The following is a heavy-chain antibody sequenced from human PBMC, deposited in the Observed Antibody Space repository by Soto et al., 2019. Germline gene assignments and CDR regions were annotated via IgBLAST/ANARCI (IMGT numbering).Heavy chain of an antibody. Sequence: TSETLSLTCAISGDSVSSNSAAWNWIRQSPSRGLEWLGRTYYRSKWYNDYAVSVKSRITINPDTSKNQFSLQLNSVTPEDTAVYYCARADRAALTAPYYYYGMDVWGQGTTVTVSS. CDR3: ARADRAALTAPYYYYGMDV. D-gene: IGHD6-6*01. CDR2: TYYRSKWYN. V-gene: IGHV6-1*01. J-gene: IGHJ6*02. CDR1: GDSVSSNSAA.